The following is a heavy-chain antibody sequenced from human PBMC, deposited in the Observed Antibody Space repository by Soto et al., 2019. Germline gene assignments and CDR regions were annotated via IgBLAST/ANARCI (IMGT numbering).Heavy chain of an antibody. CDR1: GISVNNNY. D-gene: IGHD2-15*01. Sequence: PGGSLRLSCAASGISVNNNYMSWVRQAPGKGLEWVSVLYSNGGTHYADSLKGRFTISRDTSRNTVFLNMSSLRPEDTAVYYCARGYCSGGNCYVFDFWGQGTKVTVSS. J-gene: IGHJ4*02. V-gene: IGHV3-53*01. CDR3: ARGYCSGGNCYVFDF. CDR2: LYSNGGT.